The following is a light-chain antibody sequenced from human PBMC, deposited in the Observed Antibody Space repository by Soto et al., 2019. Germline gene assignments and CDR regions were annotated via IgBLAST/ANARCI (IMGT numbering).Light chain of an antibody. CDR1: QSVSSSY. V-gene: IGKV3-20*01. Sequence: EIVLTQSPGPLSLSPGERATLSCRGSQSVSSSYLAWYQQKPGQAPRLLIYGASSRATGIPDRFSGSGSGTDFTLTISRLEPEDFAVYYCQQYGSSPWTFGQGTKVDIK. CDR3: QQYGSSPWT. CDR2: GAS. J-gene: IGKJ1*01.